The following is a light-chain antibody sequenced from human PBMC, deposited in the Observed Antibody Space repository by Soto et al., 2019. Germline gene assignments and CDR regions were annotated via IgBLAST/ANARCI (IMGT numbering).Light chain of an antibody. CDR3: QQYNTWPRAT. V-gene: IGKV3-15*01. CDR2: RTS. Sequence: EIVMTQSPATLSVSPGERATLSCRASQSISSNLAWYQQKPGQAPRLLMFRTSSRATGFPARFSGSGSGTEFNLTISSLQSEDFGVYYCQQYNTWPRATFRGGTRVDIX. CDR1: QSISSN. J-gene: IGKJ4*01.